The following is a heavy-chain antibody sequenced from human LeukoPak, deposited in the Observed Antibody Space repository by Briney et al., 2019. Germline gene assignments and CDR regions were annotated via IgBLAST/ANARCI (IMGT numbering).Heavy chain of an antibody. V-gene: IGHV1-18*01. J-gene: IGHJ6*02. CDR3: AREYYYDSSGYPVGYYGMDV. Sequence: ASVKVSCKASGYTFTSYGISWVRQAPGQGLEWMGWISAYNGNTNYAQKLQGRVTMTTDTSTSTAYMELRSLRSDDTAVYYCAREYYYDSSGYPVGYYGMDVWGQGTTVTVSS. CDR2: ISAYNGNT. D-gene: IGHD3-22*01. CDR1: GYTFTSYG.